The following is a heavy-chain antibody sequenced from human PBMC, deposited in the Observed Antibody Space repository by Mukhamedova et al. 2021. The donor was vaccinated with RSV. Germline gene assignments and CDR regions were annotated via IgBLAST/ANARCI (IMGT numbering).Heavy chain of an antibody. J-gene: IGHJ4*02. Sequence: VRQAPGKGLEWVSVIYSGGSTYYADSVKGRFTISRDNSKNTLYLQMNSLRAEDTAVYYCARGGLQRQMDYWGQGTLVTVSS. V-gene: IGHV3-66*02. CDR2: IYSGGST. CDR3: ARGGLQRQMDY. D-gene: IGHD4-11*01.